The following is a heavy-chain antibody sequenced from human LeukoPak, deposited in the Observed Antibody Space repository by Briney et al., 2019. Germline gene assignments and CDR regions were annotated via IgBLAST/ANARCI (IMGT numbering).Heavy chain of an antibody. Sequence: GGSLRLSCAASGFTFSSHWMHWVRHAPGKGLVWVSRIKSDGSSTSYADSVKGRFTISRDNAKNTLYLQMNSLRAEDMAVYYCARAASCGGDCSSSYLQHWGQGTLVTVSS. V-gene: IGHV3-74*01. CDR1: GFTFSSHW. D-gene: IGHD2-21*02. CDR3: ARAASCGGDCSSSYLQH. J-gene: IGHJ1*01. CDR2: IKSDGSST.